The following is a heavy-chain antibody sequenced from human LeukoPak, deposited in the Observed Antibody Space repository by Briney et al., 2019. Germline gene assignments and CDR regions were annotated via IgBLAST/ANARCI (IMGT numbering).Heavy chain of an antibody. CDR1: GFTFSSYG. CDR3: AWGSSWYWGVDY. V-gene: IGHV3-30*03. D-gene: IGHD6-13*01. Sequence: GGSLRLSCAASGFTFSSYGMHWVRQAPGKGLEWVAVISYDGSNKYYADSVKGRFTISRDNAKNSLYLQMNSLRAEDTAVYYCAWGSSWYWGVDYWGQGTLVTVSS. J-gene: IGHJ4*02. CDR2: ISYDGSNK.